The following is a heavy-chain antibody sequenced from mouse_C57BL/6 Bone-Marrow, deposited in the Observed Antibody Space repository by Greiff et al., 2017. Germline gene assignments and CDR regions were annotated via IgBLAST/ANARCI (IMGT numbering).Heavy chain of an antibody. D-gene: IGHD1-1*01. CDR3: AGRDYCSSYGFAY. CDR1: GFTFSSYG. V-gene: IGHV5-6*02. J-gene: IGHJ3*01. Sequence: EVKVVESGGDLVKPGGSLKLSCAASGFTFSSYGMSWVRQTPDKRLEWVATISSGGSYTYYPDSVKGRFTISRDNAKNTLYLQMSSLKSEDTAMYYCAGRDYCSSYGFAYWGQGTLVTVSA. CDR2: ISSGGSYT.